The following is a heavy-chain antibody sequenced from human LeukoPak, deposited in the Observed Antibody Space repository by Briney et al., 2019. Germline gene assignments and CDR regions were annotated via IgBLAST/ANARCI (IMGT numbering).Heavy chain of an antibody. CDR1: GYTFTSYD. CDR2: ISAYNGNT. D-gene: IGHD4-23*01. V-gene: IGHV1-18*01. J-gene: IGHJ1*01. CDR3: ARERYGGNRQAAEYFQH. Sequence: ASVKVSCKASGYTFTSYDINWVRQATGQGLEWMGWISAYNGNTNYAQKLQGRVTMTTDTSTSTAYMELRSLRSDDTAVYYCARERYGGNRQAAEYFQHWGQGTLVTVSS.